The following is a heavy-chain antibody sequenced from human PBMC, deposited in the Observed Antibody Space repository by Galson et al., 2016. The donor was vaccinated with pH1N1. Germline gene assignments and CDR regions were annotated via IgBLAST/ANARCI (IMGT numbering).Heavy chain of an antibody. D-gene: IGHD3-10*01. CDR2: IIPIFNTA. CDR3: ATVDYYATDLSDWYFGL. CDR1: GGTFGSYG. V-gene: IGHV1-69*13. Sequence: SVKVSCKASGGTFGSYGINWVRQAPGQGLEWMGGIIPIFNTAKYAQNFQGRVTITADESTTTAYMELSSLRSEDTAVYFCATVDYYATDLSDWYFGLWGRGTLLTVSS. J-gene: IGHJ2*01.